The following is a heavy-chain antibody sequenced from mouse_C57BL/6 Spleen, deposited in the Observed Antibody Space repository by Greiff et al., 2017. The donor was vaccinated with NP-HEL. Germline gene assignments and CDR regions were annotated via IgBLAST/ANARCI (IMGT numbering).Heavy chain of an antibody. Sequence: EVQLQQSGPELVKPGVSVKISCKASGYTFTDYYMNWVKQSHGKSLEWIGDINPNNGGTSYNQKFKGKATLTVDKSSSTAYMELRSLTSEDSAVYYCARWGTKGTWFAYWGQGTLVTVSA. D-gene: IGHD1-3*01. CDR3: ARWGTKGTWFAY. J-gene: IGHJ3*01. CDR1: GYTFTDYY. V-gene: IGHV1-26*01. CDR2: INPNNGGT.